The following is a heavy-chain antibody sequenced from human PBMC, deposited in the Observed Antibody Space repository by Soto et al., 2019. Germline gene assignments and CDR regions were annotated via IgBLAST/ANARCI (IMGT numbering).Heavy chain of an antibody. J-gene: IGHJ4*02. Sequence: SETLSLTCAVSGGSISSSNWWSWVRQPPGKGLEWIGEIYHSGSTNYNPSLKSRVTISVDKSKNQFSLKLSSVTAADTAVYYCAGGTTGTRVSSAPPSPIDYWGQGTLVTVSS. CDR3: AGGTTGTRVSSAPPSPIDY. D-gene: IGHD1-1*01. CDR2: IYHSGST. V-gene: IGHV4-4*02. CDR1: GGSISSSNW.